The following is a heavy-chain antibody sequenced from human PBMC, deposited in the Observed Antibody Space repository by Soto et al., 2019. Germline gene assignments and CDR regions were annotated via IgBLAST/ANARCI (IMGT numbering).Heavy chain of an antibody. CDR1: GYRFTSYW. CDR3: ASFGVLKRASFDP. V-gene: IGHV5-51*01. J-gene: IGHJ5*02. CDR2: IYPGDSDT. D-gene: IGHD3-10*01. Sequence: GESLKISCKGSGYRFTSYWIGWVRQMPGKGLEWMGIIYPGDSDTRYSPSFQDQVTISADKSISTAYLQWSSLKASDTAMYYCASFGVLKRASFDPWGQGTLVTVSS.